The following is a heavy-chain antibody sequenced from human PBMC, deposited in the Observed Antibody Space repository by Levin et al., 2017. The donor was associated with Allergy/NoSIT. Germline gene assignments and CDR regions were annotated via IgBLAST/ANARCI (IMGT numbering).Heavy chain of an antibody. D-gene: IGHD3-10*01. V-gene: IGHV3-33*01. CDR2: IWYDGSNK. J-gene: IGHJ5*02. CDR3: ARDLEYGSGSWFDP. Sequence: GGSLRLSCAASGFTFSSYGMHWVRQAPGKGLEWVAVIWYDGSNKYYADSVKGRFTISRDNSKNTLYLQMNSLRAEDMAVYYCARDLEYGSGSWFDPWGQGTLVTVSS. CDR1: GFTFSSYG.